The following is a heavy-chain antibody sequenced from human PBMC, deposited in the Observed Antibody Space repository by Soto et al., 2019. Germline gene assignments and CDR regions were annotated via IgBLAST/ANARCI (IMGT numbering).Heavy chain of an antibody. CDR2: INPNSGGT. CDR3: ARAHQRADYYYDSSGYSRPLDY. J-gene: IGHJ4*02. CDR1: GYTFTGYY. D-gene: IGHD3-22*01. V-gene: IGHV1-2*04. Sequence: GASVKVSCKASGYTFTGYYMHWVRQAPGQGLEWMGWINPNSGGTNYAQKFQGWVTMTRDTSISTAYMELSSLRDEDTAVYYCARAHQRADYYYDSSGYSRPLDYWGQGTLVTVSS.